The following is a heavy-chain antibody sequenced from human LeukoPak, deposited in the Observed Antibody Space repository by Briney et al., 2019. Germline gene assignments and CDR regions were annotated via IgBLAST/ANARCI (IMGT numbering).Heavy chain of an antibody. CDR3: ARLSDDSGAY. CDR2: IYHSGST. Sequence: SETLSLTCAVSGYSISSGYYWGWIRQPPGKGLEWIGSIYHSGSTYYNPSLKSRVTISVDTSKNQFSLKLSSVTAADTAVYYCARLSDDSGAYWGQGTLVTVSS. D-gene: IGHD3-10*01. V-gene: IGHV4-38-2*01. CDR1: GYSISSGYY. J-gene: IGHJ4*02.